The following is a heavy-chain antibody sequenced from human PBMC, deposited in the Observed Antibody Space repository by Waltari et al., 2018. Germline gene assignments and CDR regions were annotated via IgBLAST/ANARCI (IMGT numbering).Heavy chain of an antibody. D-gene: IGHD2-15*01. Sequence: DVQLVESGGDLVQPGGSLRLSCAASAFSFTSYWMNWVRQAPGKGMGWVAIIREDGNEKDYLDSVKGRLTISRDKAEKSLYRQRNSLRPEETAVYYCERGAGYVIDYWGQGTLVTVSS. CDR2: IREDGNEK. CDR1: AFSFTSYW. CDR3: ERGAGYVIDY. J-gene: IGHJ4*02. V-gene: IGHV3-7*04.